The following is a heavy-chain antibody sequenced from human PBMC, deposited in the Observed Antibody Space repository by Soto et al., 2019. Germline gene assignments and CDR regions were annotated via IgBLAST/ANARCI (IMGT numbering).Heavy chain of an antibody. CDR2: ISTSGST. V-gene: IGHV4-4*07. CDR1: GGSISSYY. D-gene: IGHD2-15*01. CDR3: ARDLYSKYYFDY. Sequence: QVQLQESGPGLVKPSETLSLTCTVSGGSISSYYWSWIRQPAGKGLGWIGRISTSGSTNYNPSLKSRVTMSVDTSKNQFSLKLSSVTAADTAVYYCARDLYSKYYFDYWGQGTLVTVSS. J-gene: IGHJ4*02.